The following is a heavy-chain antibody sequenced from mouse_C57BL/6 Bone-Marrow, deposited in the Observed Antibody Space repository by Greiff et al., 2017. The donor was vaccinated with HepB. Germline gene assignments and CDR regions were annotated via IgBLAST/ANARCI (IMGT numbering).Heavy chain of an antibody. Sequence: VQLQQSGPGLVQPSQSLSITCTVSGFSLTSYGVHWVRQSPGKGLEWLGVIWSGGSTDYNAAFISSLSISKDNSKSQVFFKMNSLQADDTAIYYCARYYELYYYAMDYWGQGTSVTVSS. CDR2: IWSGGST. J-gene: IGHJ4*01. V-gene: IGHV2-2*01. D-gene: IGHD1-1*01. CDR3: ARYYELYYYAMDY. CDR1: GFSLTSYG.